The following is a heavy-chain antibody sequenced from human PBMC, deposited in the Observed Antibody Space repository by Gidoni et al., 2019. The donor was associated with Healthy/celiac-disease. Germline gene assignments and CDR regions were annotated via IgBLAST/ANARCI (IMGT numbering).Heavy chain of an antibody. Sequence: GYIYYSGSTNYNPSLKSRVTISVDTSKNQFSLKLSSVTAADTAVYYCARGYWNYGYAFDIWGQGTMVTVSS. D-gene: IGHD1-7*01. V-gene: IGHV4-59*09. J-gene: IGHJ3*02. CDR3: ARGYWNYGYAFDI. CDR2: IYYSGST.